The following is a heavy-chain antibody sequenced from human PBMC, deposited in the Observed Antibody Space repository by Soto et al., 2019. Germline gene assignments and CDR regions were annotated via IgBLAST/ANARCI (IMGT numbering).Heavy chain of an antibody. D-gene: IGHD2-8*01. V-gene: IGHV3-23*01. Sequence: EVQLLESGGGWVQTGGALRLSCAASGFTCSTYAMSWVRQAPGKGLAWLLGIIGSGGRTDYADSVKGRFTIYRDNSNNTPSLQMNSLRAEDTAVYYCSMAQYCTNDVCFHRYYYHGMHVWRQATTVTVSS. CDR1: GFTCSTYA. CDR2: IIGSGGRT. J-gene: IGHJ6*02. CDR3: SMAQYCTNDVCFHRYYYHGMHV.